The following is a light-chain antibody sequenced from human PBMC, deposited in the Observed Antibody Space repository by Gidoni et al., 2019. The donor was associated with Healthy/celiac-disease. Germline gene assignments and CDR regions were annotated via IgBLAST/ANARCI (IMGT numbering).Light chain of an antibody. CDR1: ALPKQY. CDR2: KDS. CDR3: QSADSSGTYVV. J-gene: IGLJ3*02. V-gene: IGLV3-25*03. Sequence: SSKLTQPPSVSVSPGQTARITCSGDALPKQYAYWYQQKPGQAPVLVIYKDSERPSGIPERFSGASSGTTVTLTISGVQAEDEADYYCQSADSSGTYVVFGGGTKLTVL.